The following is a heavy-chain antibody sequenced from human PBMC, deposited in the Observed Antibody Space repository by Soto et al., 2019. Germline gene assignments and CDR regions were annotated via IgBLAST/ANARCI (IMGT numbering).Heavy chain of an antibody. D-gene: IGHD2-2*03. CDR3: ARGGNGSPYYFDY. CDR1: GGSISSSNW. V-gene: IGHV4-4*02. Sequence: PSETLSLTCAVSGGSISSSNWWSWVRQPPGKGLEWIGEIYHSGSTNYNPSLKSRVTISVDTSKNQFSLKLSSVTAADTAVYYCARGGNGSPYYFDYWGQGTLVTSPQ. J-gene: IGHJ4*02. CDR2: IYHSGST.